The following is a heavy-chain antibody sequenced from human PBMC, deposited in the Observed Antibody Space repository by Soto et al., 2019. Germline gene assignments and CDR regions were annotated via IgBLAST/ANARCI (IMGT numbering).Heavy chain of an antibody. J-gene: IGHJ4*02. CDR3: ARDGGRHSGGIDY. Sequence: QVQLVQSGAEVKKPGSSVKVSCKASGGTFSSYSINWLRQAPGQGLEWMGEIIPIFGTANYAQKLQGRVTITDDESTSTAYMELSSLRSEDTALYYFARDGGRHSGGIDYWGQGTLVTGSS. CDR2: IIPIFGTA. D-gene: IGHD1-26*01. V-gene: IGHV1-69*01. CDR1: GGTFSSYS.